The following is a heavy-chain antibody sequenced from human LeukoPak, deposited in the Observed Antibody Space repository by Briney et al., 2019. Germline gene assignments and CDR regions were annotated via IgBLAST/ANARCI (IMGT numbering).Heavy chain of an antibody. Sequence: GGSLRLSCAASGFTFSSYAMSWVRQAPGKGLEWVSAISGSGGSTYYADSVKGRFTISRDNAKNSLYLQMDSLRAEDAAVYYCARTSGESTAALRAPFDYWGQGTLATVSS. CDR1: GFTFSSYA. V-gene: IGHV3-23*01. CDR2: ISGSGGST. J-gene: IGHJ4*02. CDR3: ARTSGESTAALRAPFDY. D-gene: IGHD6-6*01.